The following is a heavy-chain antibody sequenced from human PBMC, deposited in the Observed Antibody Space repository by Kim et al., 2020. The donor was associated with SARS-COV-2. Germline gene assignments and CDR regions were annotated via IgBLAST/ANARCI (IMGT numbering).Heavy chain of an antibody. Sequence: GGSLRLSCAASEFSLSSYWMDWVRQAPGKGLEWVANIKQDGSEIYYVDSVKGRFTISRDNAKNSLFLQMNSLRAEDTAVYYCAREGAHWAFDIWGQGTMVTVSS. CDR3: AREGAHWAFDI. V-gene: IGHV3-7*05. CDR1: EFSLSSYW. J-gene: IGHJ3*02. CDR2: IKQDGSEI.